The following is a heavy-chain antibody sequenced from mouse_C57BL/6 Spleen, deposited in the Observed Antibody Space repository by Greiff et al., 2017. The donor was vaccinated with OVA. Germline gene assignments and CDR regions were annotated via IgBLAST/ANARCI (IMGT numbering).Heavy chain of an antibody. CDR1: GYTFTSYW. J-gene: IGHJ1*03. D-gene: IGHD1-1*01. CDR3: ATHILYGSSYVGYFDV. V-gene: IGHV1-74*01. CDR2: IHPSDSDT. Sequence: VQLQQPGAELVKPGASVKVSCKASGYTFTSYWMHWVKQRPGQGLEWIGRIHPSDSDTNYNQKFKGKATLTVDKSSSTAYMQLSSLTSEDSAVYYCATHILYGSSYVGYFDVWGTGTTVTVSS.